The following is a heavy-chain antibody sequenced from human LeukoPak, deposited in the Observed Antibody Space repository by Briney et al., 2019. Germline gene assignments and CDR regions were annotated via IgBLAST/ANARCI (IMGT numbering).Heavy chain of an antibody. CDR1: GYTFTSYG. CDR3: ARAYTLGSGYPVNFDY. J-gene: IGHJ4*02. D-gene: IGHD3-22*01. V-gene: IGHV4-59*01. Sequence: SCKASGYTFTSYGISWIRQPPGKGLEWIGYIYYSGSTNYNPSLKSRVTISVDTSKNQFSLKLSSVTAADTAVYYCARAYTLGSGYPVNFDYWGQGTLVTVSS. CDR2: IYYSGST.